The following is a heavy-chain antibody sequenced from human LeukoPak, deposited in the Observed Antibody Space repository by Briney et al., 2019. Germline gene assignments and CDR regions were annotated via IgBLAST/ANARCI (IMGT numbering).Heavy chain of an antibody. CDR1: GGSISSYY. D-gene: IGHD3-22*01. J-gene: IGHJ6*02. CDR3: ARDRDYYDSSGYYGHGMDV. CDR2: IYYSGST. Sequence: SETLSLTCTVSGGSISSYYWSWIRQPPGKGLGWIGYIYYSGSTNYNPSLKSRVTISVDTSKNQFSLKLSSVTAADTAVYYCARDRDYYDSSGYYGHGMDVWGQGTTVTVSS. V-gene: IGHV4-59*01.